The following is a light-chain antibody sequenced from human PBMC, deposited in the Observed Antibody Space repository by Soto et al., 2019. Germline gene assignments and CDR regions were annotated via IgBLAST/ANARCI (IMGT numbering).Light chain of an antibody. CDR3: QQYSASPLT. CDR2: DAS. CDR1: QSVANNY. Sequence: EIVLTHSPGTLSLSPGERATLSCRASQSVANNYLAWYQQRPGQAPRLVIYDASSRATGIPDRFSASGSGTDFTLTISRLEPEDFAVYFCQQYSASPLTFGQGTKVDIK. V-gene: IGKV3-20*01. J-gene: IGKJ1*01.